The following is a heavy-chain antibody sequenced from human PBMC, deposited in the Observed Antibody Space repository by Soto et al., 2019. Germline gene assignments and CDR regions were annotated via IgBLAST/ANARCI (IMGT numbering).Heavy chain of an antibody. CDR1: GGTFSSYA. V-gene: IGHV1-69*13. D-gene: IGHD6-13*01. CDR3: AKGARSSSWFNWFDP. CDR2: IIPIFGTA. J-gene: IGHJ5*02. Sequence: SVKVSCKASGGTFSSYAISWVRQAPGQGLEWMGGIIPIFGTANYAQKFQGRVTITADESTSTAYMELSSLRSEDTAVYYCAKGARSSSWFNWFDPWGQGTLVTVSS.